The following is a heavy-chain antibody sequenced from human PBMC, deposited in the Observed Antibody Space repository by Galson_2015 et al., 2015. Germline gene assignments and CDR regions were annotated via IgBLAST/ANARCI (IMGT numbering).Heavy chain of an antibody. CDR3: ATSGRKWELRAFDY. D-gene: IGHD1-26*01. CDR1: GYTLTDLS. V-gene: IGHV1-24*01. CDR2: FDPEDGET. J-gene: IGHJ4*02. Sequence: SVKVSCKASGYTLTDLSMHWVRQAPGKGLEWMGGFDPEDGETIYAQKFQGRVTMTEDTSTDTAYMELSSLRSEDTAVYYCATSGRKWELRAFDYWGQRTLVTVSS.